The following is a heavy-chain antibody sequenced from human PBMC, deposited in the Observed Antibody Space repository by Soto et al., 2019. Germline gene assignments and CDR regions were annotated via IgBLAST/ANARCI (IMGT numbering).Heavy chain of an antibody. CDR3: ARDDEYSGNGMDV. J-gene: IGHJ6*01. V-gene: IGHV3-33*01. CDR2: ILNDGSNR. CDR1: EFTFSNYG. D-gene: IGHD3-10*01. Sequence: QVQLVESGGGVVQPGRSLRLSCAASEFTFSNYGMHWVRQAPGKGLEWVAVILNDGSNRYHADSVTDRFTISRDNSKNTLYLQMNSLRAEDTAVYYCARDDEYSGNGMDVWGQGTTVTVSP.